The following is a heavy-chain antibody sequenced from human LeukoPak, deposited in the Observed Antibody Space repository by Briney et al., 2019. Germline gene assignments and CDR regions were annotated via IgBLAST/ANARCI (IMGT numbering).Heavy chain of an antibody. CDR3: AGENYYDSSGYETNFDY. J-gene: IGHJ4*02. Sequence: PSQTLSLTCTVSGGSISSGSYYWSWIRQPAGKGLEWIGRIYTSGSTNYNPSLKSRVTISVDTSKNRFSLKLSSVTAADTAVYYCAGENYYDSSGYETNFDYWGQGTLVTVSS. V-gene: IGHV4-61*02. CDR1: GGSISSGSYY. CDR2: IYTSGST. D-gene: IGHD3-22*01.